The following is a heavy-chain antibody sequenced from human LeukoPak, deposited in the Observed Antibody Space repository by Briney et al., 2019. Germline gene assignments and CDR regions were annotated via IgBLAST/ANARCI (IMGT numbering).Heavy chain of an antibody. Sequence: PSETLSLTCTVSGGSISSYYWGWIRQPPGKGLEWIGSIYYSGSTYYNPSLKSRVTISVDTSKNQFSLKLSSVTAADTAVYYCARVYGDYADYFDYWGQGTLVTVSS. CDR2: IYYSGST. D-gene: IGHD4-17*01. V-gene: IGHV4-39*07. CDR3: ARVYGDYADYFDY. J-gene: IGHJ4*02. CDR1: GGSISSYY.